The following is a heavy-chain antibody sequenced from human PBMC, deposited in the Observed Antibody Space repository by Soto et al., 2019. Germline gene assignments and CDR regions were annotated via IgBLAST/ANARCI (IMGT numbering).Heavy chain of an antibody. Sequence: SETLSLTCTVSGGSISSSSYYWGWIRQPPGKGLEWIGSIYYSGSTYYNPSLKSRVTISVDTSKNQFSLKLSSVTAADTAVYYCARDRPNYYGSGSYYNFDYWGQGTLVTVSS. CDR3: ARDRPNYYGSGSYYNFDY. J-gene: IGHJ4*02. D-gene: IGHD3-10*01. CDR2: IYYSGST. V-gene: IGHV4-39*02. CDR1: GGSISSSSYY.